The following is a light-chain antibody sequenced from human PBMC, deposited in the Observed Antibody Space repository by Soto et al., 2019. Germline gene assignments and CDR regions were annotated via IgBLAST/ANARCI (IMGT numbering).Light chain of an antibody. Sequence: DIQMTLSPSSLSASVGDRDTITCRASQSLGSYLNWYQQTPGKAPKLLIYDSSNLQSGVPSSFSGSGSWTDFTSTISSQQPEDFATYNWQKRYSTPDTLGQRTKQEIK. CDR2: DSS. J-gene: IGKJ2*01. V-gene: IGKV1-39*01. CDR3: QKRYSTPDT. CDR1: QSLGSY.